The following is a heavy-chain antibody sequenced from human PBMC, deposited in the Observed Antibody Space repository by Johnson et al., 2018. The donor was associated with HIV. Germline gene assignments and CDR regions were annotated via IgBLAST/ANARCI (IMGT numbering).Heavy chain of an antibody. CDR3: VRDDYAFHI. V-gene: IGHV3-74*01. CDR2: IKTDGSST. CDR1: GFTVRSNY. D-gene: IGHD2-21*02. J-gene: IGHJ3*02. Sequence: VQLVESGGGLIQPGGSLRLSCAASGFTVRSNYMSWVRQAPGKGLVWVSRIKTDGSSTSYADSVKGRFTISRDNAKNTLYLEMKSLRVDDTAVYYCVRDDYAFHIWGQGTMVTVSS.